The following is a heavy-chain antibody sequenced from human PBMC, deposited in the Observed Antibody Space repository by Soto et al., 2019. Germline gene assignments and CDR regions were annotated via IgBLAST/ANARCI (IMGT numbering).Heavy chain of an antibody. J-gene: IGHJ3*02. D-gene: IGHD2-15*01. CDR3: ARAGYCSGGSCYSGAFDI. V-gene: IGHV1-2*04. CDR2: INPNSGGT. CDR1: GYTFTGYY. Sequence: ASVKVSCKASGYTFTGYYMHWVRQAPGQGLEWMGWINPNSGGTNYAQKFQGWVTMTRDTSISTAYIELSRLRSDDTAVYYCARAGYCSGGSCYSGAFDIWGQGTMVTVSS.